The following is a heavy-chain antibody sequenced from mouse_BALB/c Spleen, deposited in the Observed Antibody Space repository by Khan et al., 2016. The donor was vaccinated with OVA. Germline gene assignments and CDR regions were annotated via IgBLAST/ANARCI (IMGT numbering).Heavy chain of an antibody. V-gene: IGHV5-6*01. D-gene: IGHD2-12*01. CDR2: ISSGGHYT. CDR3: ARLAEYYYSEWFAY. J-gene: IGHJ3*01. CDR1: GFTFSTYG. Sequence: EVELVESGGDLVKPGGSLKLSCAASGFTFSTYGMSWVRQTPDMRLEWVATISSGGHYTYYPDSVKGRFTISRDNAKNTLYLQMSSLKSEDTAIYYCARLAEYYYSEWFAYWGQGTLVTVSA.